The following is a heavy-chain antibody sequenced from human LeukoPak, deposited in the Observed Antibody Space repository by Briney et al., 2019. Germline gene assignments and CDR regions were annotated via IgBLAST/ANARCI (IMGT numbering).Heavy chain of an antibody. CDR1: GFTFSSYA. D-gene: IGHD6-19*01. CDR2: ISGSGGST. Sequence: PGGSLRLSCAASGFTFSSYAMSWVRQAPGKGLEWVSAISGSGGSTYYADSVKGPFTISRDNSKNTLYLQMNSLRAEDTAVYYCASSPYSSGWYLLDYWGQGTLVTVSS. V-gene: IGHV3-23*01. CDR3: ASSPYSSGWYLLDY. J-gene: IGHJ4*02.